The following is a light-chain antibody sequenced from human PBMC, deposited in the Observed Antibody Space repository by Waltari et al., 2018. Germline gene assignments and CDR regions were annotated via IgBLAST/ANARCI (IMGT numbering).Light chain of an antibody. CDR1: QSVLYSSNNKNY. V-gene: IGKV4-1*01. Sequence: DIVMTQSPDSLAVSLGERATINCKSSQSVLYSSNNKNYLAWYQQRPGQPPKLLIYWASSRECGVPDRFSGSGSGTDFTLTISSLQAEDVAVYYCQQYYSTPRTFGQGTKVEIE. CDR2: WAS. CDR3: QQYYSTPRT. J-gene: IGKJ1*01.